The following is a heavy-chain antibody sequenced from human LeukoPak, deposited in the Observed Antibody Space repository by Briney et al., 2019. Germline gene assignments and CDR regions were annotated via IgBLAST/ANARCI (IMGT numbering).Heavy chain of an antibody. Sequence: SGGSLRLSCTASGFIFSTYSMNWVRQAPGKGLEWLSYISSTSSTIYYADSVKGRFTISRDNAKNSLFLQMNSLGAGDTAVYYCARDQYCGSGNYLYWGQGTLVTVSS. J-gene: IGHJ4*02. D-gene: IGHD3-10*01. V-gene: IGHV3-48*01. CDR2: ISSTSSTI. CDR3: ARDQYCGSGNYLY. CDR1: GFIFSTYS.